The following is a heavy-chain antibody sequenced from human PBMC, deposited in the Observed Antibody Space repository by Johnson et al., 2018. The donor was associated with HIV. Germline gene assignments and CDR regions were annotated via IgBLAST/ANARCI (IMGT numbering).Heavy chain of an antibody. D-gene: IGHD1-1*01. CDR2: ISSSGDTT. Sequence: QVQLVESGGGLVQPGGSLRLSCGASGFTFSDYYMSWIRQAPGKGLEWISYISSSGDTTHYADSVKGRFTISRDNSKNSLYLQMNSLRAEDTAVYYCAKDLMYNWNDVGAFDIWGQGTMVTVSS. CDR3: AKDLMYNWNDVGAFDI. CDR1: GFTFSDYY. V-gene: IGHV3-11*04. J-gene: IGHJ3*02.